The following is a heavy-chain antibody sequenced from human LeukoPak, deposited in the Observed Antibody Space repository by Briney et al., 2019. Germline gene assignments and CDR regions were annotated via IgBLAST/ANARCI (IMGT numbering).Heavy chain of an antibody. CDR3: VKGAGSSSSYNWFDP. CDR2: ISSSSSYI. D-gene: IGHD6-13*01. CDR1: GFTFSSDS. Sequence: GGSLRLSCAASGFTFSSDSMNWVRQAPGKGLEWVSSISSSSSYIYYADSVKGRFTISRDNSKNTLYLQMSSLRAEDTAVYYCVKGAGSSSSYNWFDPWGQGTLVTVSS. J-gene: IGHJ5*02. V-gene: IGHV3-21*01.